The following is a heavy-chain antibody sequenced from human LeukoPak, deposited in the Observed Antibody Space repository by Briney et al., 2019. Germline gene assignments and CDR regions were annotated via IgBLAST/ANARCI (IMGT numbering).Heavy chain of an antibody. CDR3: AKDPGFDYGGNGLYYYYYYYMDV. CDR2: ISYDGSNK. CDR1: GFTFSSYG. Sequence: QPGGSLRLSCAASGFTFSSYGMHWVRQAPGKGLEWVAVISYDGSNKYYADSVKGRFTISRDNSKNTLYLQMNSLRAEDTAVYYCAKDPGFDYGGNGLYYYYYYYMDVWGKGTTVTISS. V-gene: IGHV3-30*18. J-gene: IGHJ6*03. D-gene: IGHD4-23*01.